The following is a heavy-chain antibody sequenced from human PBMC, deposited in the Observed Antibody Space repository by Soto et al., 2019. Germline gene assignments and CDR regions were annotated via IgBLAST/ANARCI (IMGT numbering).Heavy chain of an antibody. CDR3: ARHQFNANAIHFDS. CDR2: VYYTGRT. CDR1: GGSISDGLYY. J-gene: IGHJ4*02. V-gene: IGHV4-39*01. D-gene: IGHD3-3*01. Sequence: QLQLQESGPGPVKPSETLSLTCTVSGGSISDGLYYWGWIRQPPGKELEWIGSVYYTGRTFYNPSLKSRVTISADTSQNQFSLRLTSVTAADMAVYFCARHQFNANAIHFDSWGQGTLVTVSS.